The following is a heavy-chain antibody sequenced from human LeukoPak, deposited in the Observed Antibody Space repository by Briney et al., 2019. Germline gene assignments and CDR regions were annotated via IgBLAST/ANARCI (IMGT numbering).Heavy chain of an antibody. CDR1: GFTFTTYW. D-gene: IGHD3-16*01. J-gene: IGHJ4*02. Sequence: PGGSLRLSCVASGFTFTTYWMHWVRQAPGKGLVWVSRINGDGSNSNYADSVKGRFTISRDNARNTLYLQMNGLRAEDTALYYCARTSPTSHFDFWGPGTLVTVSS. V-gene: IGHV3-74*01. CDR3: ARTSPTSHFDF. CDR2: INGDGSNS.